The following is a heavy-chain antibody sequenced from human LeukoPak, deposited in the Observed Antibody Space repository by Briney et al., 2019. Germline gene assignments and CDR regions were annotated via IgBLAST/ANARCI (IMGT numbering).Heavy chain of an antibody. Sequence: SETLSLTCTVSGGSISSYYWNWIRQPPGKGLEWIGYIYYSGSTTYNPSLKSRATMSVDTSKNQFSLKLSSVTAADTAVYYCARVGVIAAAGTTRGYYFDYWGQGTLVTVSS. V-gene: IGHV4-59*12. CDR1: GGSISSYY. D-gene: IGHD6-13*01. CDR3: ARVGVIAAAGTTRGYYFDY. CDR2: IYYSGST. J-gene: IGHJ4*02.